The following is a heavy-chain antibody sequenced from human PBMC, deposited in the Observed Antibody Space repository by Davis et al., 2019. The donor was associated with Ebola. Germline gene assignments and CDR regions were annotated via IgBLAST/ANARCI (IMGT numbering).Heavy chain of an antibody. V-gene: IGHV4-59*08. CDR3: AGLKVAVAGLDY. Sequence: PGGSLRLSCTVSGGSISSYYWSWIRQPPGKGLEWIGYIYYSGSTNYNPSLKSRVTISVDTSKNQFSLKLRSVTAADTAVYYCAGLKVAVAGLDYWGREPWSPSPQ. CDR2: IYYSGST. CDR1: GGSISSYY. D-gene: IGHD6-19*01. J-gene: IGHJ4*02.